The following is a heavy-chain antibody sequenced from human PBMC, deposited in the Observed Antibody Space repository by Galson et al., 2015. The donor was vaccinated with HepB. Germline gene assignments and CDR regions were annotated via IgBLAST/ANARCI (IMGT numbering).Heavy chain of an antibody. CDR1: GGTFSSYA. CDR2: IIPILGIA. V-gene: IGHV1-69*04. D-gene: IGHD3-10*01. Sequence: SVKVSCKASGGTFSSYAISWVRQAPGQGLEWMGRIIPILGIANYAQKFQGRVTITADKSTSTAYMELSSLRSEDTAVYYFASGSGSGSYYIGFYYYYYGMDVWGQGTTVTVSS. J-gene: IGHJ6*02. CDR3: ASGSGSGSYYIGFYYYYYGMDV.